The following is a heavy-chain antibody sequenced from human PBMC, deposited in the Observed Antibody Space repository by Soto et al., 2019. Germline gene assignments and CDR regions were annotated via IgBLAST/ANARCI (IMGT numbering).Heavy chain of an antibody. CDR3: ARAELHNLYYYYAMDV. V-gene: IGHV1-2*02. CDR1: GYTFIGNY. D-gene: IGHD3-10*01. J-gene: IGHJ6*02. CDR2: MSPSGGDT. Sequence: QVQLVQSGAEVRNPGASLKVSCKASGYTFIGNYIHWVRQAPGQGLEWMGWMSPSGGDTKFAQRFQGRVTMTRDTSISTAYMELSSLRSDDTAINYCARAELHNLYYYYAMDVWGQGTIVTVSS.